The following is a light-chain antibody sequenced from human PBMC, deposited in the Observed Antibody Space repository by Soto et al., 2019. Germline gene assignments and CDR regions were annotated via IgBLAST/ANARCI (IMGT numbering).Light chain of an antibody. CDR2: GAS. V-gene: IGKV3-15*01. Sequence: IVMTQSPATLSVSPGERVTLSCRASQSISRNLAWHQQKPGQAPRLLIYGASTRATGIPARFSGSGSGTEFILTINSLQSEDFAVYYCQQYSKWPLTFGGGTKVDIK. CDR1: QSISRN. J-gene: IGKJ4*01. CDR3: QQYSKWPLT.